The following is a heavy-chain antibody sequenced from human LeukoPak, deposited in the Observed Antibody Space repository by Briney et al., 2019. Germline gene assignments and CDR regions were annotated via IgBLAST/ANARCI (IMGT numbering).Heavy chain of an antibody. CDR1: GYTFTSYY. D-gene: IGHD5-24*01. Sequence: ASVKVSYKASGYTFTSYYMHWVRQAPGQGLEWMGIINPSGGSTSYAQKFQGRVTMTRDTSTSTVYMELSSLRSEDTAVYYCAGGEMATITLDYWGQGTLVTVSS. CDR2: INPSGGST. J-gene: IGHJ4*02. CDR3: AGGEMATITLDY. V-gene: IGHV1-46*01.